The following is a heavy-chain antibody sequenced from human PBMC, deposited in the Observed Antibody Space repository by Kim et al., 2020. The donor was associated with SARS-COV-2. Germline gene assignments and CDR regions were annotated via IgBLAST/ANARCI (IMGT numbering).Heavy chain of an antibody. D-gene: IGHD2-21*02. CDR1: GFTFSSYE. CDR2: ISSSGSTI. J-gene: IGHJ5*02. V-gene: IGHV3-48*03. CDR3: ARDRPLAYCGGDCYPSGWFDP. Sequence: GGSLRLSCAASGFTFSSYEMNWVRQAPGKGLEWVSYISSSGSTIYYADSVKGRFTISRDNAKNSLYLQMNSLRAEDTAVYYCARDRPLAYCGGDCYPSGWFDPWGQGTLVTVSS.